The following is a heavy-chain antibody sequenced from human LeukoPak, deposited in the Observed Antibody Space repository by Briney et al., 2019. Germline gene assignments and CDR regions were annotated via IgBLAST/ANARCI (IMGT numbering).Heavy chain of an antibody. Sequence: GGSLRLSCAASGFTFGDYYMSWIRQAPGKGLEWISFISSSGSTVYYADSVKGRFTISRDNAKNSLYLQMNSLRAEDTAVYHCARSYNWNSEIDYWGQGTLVTVSS. CDR3: ARSYNWNSEIDY. CDR2: ISSSGSTV. CDR1: GFTFGDYY. V-gene: IGHV3-11*01. D-gene: IGHD1-7*01. J-gene: IGHJ4*02.